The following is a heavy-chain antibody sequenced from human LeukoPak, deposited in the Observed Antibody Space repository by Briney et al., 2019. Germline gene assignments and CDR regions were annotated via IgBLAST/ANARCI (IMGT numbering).Heavy chain of an antibody. CDR3: ARLRGAFDY. Sequence: SETLSLTCTVSGGPISSGDYYWSWIRQPPGKGLEWIGYIYYSGSTNYNPSLKSRVTISVDTSKNQFSLRLNSVTAADTAVYFCARLRGAFDYWGQGTLVTVSS. V-gene: IGHV4-61*08. CDR2: IYYSGST. D-gene: IGHD3-16*01. CDR1: GGPISSGDYY. J-gene: IGHJ4*02.